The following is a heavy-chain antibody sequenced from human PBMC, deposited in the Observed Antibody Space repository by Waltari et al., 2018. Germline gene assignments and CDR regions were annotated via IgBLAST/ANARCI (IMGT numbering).Heavy chain of an antibody. CDR2: IYWNDDK. J-gene: IGHJ4*02. D-gene: IGHD2-21*02. CDR3: AHSRGTSVVTDRPLDY. V-gene: IGHV2-5*01. CDR1: GFSLSANEVG. Sequence: QITLKESGPTLVRPTQTLTLTCTFSGFSLSANEVGVGWIRQTPGKALEWLALIYWNDDKHYSPSLRNRLTVTKDTSKNQVVLTMTNMDPVDTATYYCAHSRGTSVVTDRPLDYWGQGSLVTVSS.